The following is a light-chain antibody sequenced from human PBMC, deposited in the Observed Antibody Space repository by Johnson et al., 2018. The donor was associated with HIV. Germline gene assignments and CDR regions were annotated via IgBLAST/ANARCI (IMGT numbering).Light chain of an antibody. CDR1: SSNIGNNY. CDR3: GTWDSSLSAGGYV. J-gene: IGLJ1*01. V-gene: IGLV1-51*02. CDR2: ENN. Sequence: SVLTQPPSVSAAPGPKVTISCSGSSSNIGNNYVSWYQQLPGTAPKLLIYENNKRPSGIPDRFSGSKSGTSATLGITGLQTGDEADYYCGTWDSSLSAGGYVFGTGTKVTVL.